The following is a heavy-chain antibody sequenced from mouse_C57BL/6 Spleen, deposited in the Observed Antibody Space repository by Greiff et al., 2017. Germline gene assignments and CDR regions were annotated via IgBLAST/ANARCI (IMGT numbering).Heavy chain of an antibody. CDR1: GYTFTSYW. CDR2: IDPSDSYT. V-gene: IGHV1-69*01. Sequence: QVQLQQPGAELVMPGASVKLSCKASGYTFTSYWMHWVKQRPGQGLEWIGEIDPSDSYTNYNQKFKGKSTLTVDKSSSTAYMQRSSLTSEDSAVYYCARKDGSSLYYAMDYWGQGTSVTVSS. CDR3: ARKDGSSLYYAMDY. D-gene: IGHD1-1*01. J-gene: IGHJ4*01.